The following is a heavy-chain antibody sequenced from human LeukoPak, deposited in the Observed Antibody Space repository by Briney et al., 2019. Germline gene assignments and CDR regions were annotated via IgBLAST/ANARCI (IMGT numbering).Heavy chain of an antibody. CDR2: ITGNGGTT. CDR1: GFTFDDYA. D-gene: IGHD5-18*01. V-gene: IGHV3-43*02. Sequence: PGGSLRLSCAASGFTFDDYAIHWVRQAPGKGLEWVSLITGNGGTTYYADSVKGRFTVSRDNSENSLYLQMNNLRTEDTALYYCAKDLRRRYSYGPDYDYFYGMGVWGQGTTVTVSS. CDR3: AKDLRRRYSYGPDYDYFYGMGV. J-gene: IGHJ6*02.